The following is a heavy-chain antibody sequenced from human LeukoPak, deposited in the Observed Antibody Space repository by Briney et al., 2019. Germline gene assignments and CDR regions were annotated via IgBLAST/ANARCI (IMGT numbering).Heavy chain of an antibody. V-gene: IGHV3-33*01. Sequence: GGSLRLSCAASGFTFSSYGMHWVRQAPGKGLEWVAVIWYDGSNKYYADSVKGRFTISRDNSKNTLYLQMNSLRAEDTAVYYCARDYYDSSGSSPLGYWGQGTLVTVSS. J-gene: IGHJ4*02. CDR3: ARDYYDSSGSSPLGY. CDR2: IWYDGSNK. D-gene: IGHD3-22*01. CDR1: GFTFSSYG.